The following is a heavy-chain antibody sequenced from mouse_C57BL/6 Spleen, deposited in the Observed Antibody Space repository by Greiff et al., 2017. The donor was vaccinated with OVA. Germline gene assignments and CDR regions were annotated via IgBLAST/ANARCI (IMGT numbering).Heavy chain of an antibody. J-gene: IGHJ2*01. CDR2: FYPGSGSI. CDR3: ARQRVGYYVGPYFDY. Sequence: VKLVESGAELVKPGASVKLSCKASGYTFTEYTIHWVKQRSGQGLEWIGWFYPGSGSIKYNEKFKDKATLTADKSSSTVYMELSRLTSEDSAVYFCARQRVGYYVGPYFDYWGQGTTLTVSS. CDR1: GYTFTEYT. D-gene: IGHD2-3*01. V-gene: IGHV1-62-2*01.